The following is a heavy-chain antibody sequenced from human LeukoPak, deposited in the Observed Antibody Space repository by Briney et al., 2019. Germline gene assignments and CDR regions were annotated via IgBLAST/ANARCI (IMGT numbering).Heavy chain of an antibody. CDR2: IYSDGRT. CDR1: GFIVSSGY. Sequence: GSLRLSCAASGFIVSSGYMGWVRQAPGKGLEWVSYIYSDGRTFYADSVKGRFTTSRDSSKNTLYFQMNSLRAEDTAVYYCARAFDHHFDYWGQGTLVTVSS. D-gene: IGHD3-16*01. J-gene: IGHJ4*02. V-gene: IGHV3-53*01. CDR3: ARAFDHHFDY.